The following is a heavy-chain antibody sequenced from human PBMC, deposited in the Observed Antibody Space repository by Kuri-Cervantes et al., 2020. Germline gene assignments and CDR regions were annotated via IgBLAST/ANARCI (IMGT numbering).Heavy chain of an antibody. V-gene: IGHV3-66*01. D-gene: IGHD6-19*01. CDR2: IYSGGST. CDR1: GFTVSSNY. CDR3: ARDLGWGSGWYWAYYYCGMDV. Sequence: GESLKISCAASGFTVSSNYMSWVRQAPGKGLEWVSVIYSGGSTYYADSVKGRFTISRDNSKNTLYLQMNSLRAEDTAVYYCARDLGWGSGWYWAYYYCGMDVRGQGTTVTVSS. J-gene: IGHJ6*02.